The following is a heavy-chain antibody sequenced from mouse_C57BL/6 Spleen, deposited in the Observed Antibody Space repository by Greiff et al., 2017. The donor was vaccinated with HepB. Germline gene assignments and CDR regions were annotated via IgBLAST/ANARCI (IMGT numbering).Heavy chain of an antibody. CDR2: IDPSDSYT. D-gene: IGHD1-1*01. CDR1: GYTFTSYW. Sequence: QVQLQQPGAELVRPGTSVKLSCKASGYTFTSYWMHWVKQRPGQGLEWIGVIDPSDSYTNYNQKFKGKATLTVDTSSSTAYMQLSSLTSEDSAVYYCARNYWVDGSRGFDYWGQGTTLTVSS. J-gene: IGHJ2*01. V-gene: IGHV1-59*01. CDR3: ARNYWVDGSRGFDY.